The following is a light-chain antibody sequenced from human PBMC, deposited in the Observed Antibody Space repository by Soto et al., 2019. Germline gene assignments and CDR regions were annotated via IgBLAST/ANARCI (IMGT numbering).Light chain of an antibody. CDR2: AAS. V-gene: IGKV1-39*01. CDR3: QQYNIWPRT. Sequence: DIQMPQSPSSLSASVGDRVTITCRASQSISSYLNWYQQKPGKAPKLLIYAASSLQSGVPSRFSGSGSGTEFSLTISSLQSEDFAVYYCQQYNIWPRTFGQGTKVDI. CDR1: QSISSY. J-gene: IGKJ1*01.